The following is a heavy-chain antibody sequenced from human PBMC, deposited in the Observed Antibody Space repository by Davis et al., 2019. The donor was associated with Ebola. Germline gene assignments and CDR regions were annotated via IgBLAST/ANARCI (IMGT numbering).Heavy chain of an antibody. CDR1: GFTFSNAW. Sequence: GESLKISCAASGFTFSNAWMSWVRQAPGKGLEWVGRIKSKTDGGTTDYAAPVKGRFTISRHDSKSIAYLQMNSLKTEDTAVYYCTRSSATYCGGDCYDLGGFDYWGQGTLVTVSS. CDR2: IKSKTDGGTT. J-gene: IGHJ4*02. D-gene: IGHD2-21*01. V-gene: IGHV3-15*01. CDR3: TRSSATYCGGDCYDLGGFDY.